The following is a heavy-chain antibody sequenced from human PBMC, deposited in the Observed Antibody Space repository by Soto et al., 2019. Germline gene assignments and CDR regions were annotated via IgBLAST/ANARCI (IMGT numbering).Heavy chain of an antibody. CDR3: ARVAKVTRRELSY. CDR1: GYTFTGYY. Sequence: QVQLVQSGAEVKKPGASVKVSCKASGYTFTGYYMHWVRQAPGQGLEWMGWITPNSGGTNYAQKFQGWVTMTRDTSISTAYMELSRLRTDDTAVYYCARVAKVTRRELSYWVQGTLVTVSS. D-gene: IGHD4-17*01. CDR2: ITPNSGGT. J-gene: IGHJ1*01. V-gene: IGHV1-2*04.